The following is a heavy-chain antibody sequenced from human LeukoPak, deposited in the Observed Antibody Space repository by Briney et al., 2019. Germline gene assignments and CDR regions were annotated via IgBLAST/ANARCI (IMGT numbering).Heavy chain of an antibody. D-gene: IGHD6-19*01. CDR1: GYTFTSYG. V-gene: IGHV1-18*01. CDR3: ARDRPYSSGWYGNNWFDP. J-gene: IGHJ5*02. CDR2: ISAYHGNT. Sequence: ASVKLSCKASGYTFTSYGISWVRQAPGQGLEWMGWISAYHGNTNYAQKLQGRVTMTTDTSTSTANMELRSLRSDDTAVYYCARDRPYSSGWYGNNWFDPWGRGTLVTVSS.